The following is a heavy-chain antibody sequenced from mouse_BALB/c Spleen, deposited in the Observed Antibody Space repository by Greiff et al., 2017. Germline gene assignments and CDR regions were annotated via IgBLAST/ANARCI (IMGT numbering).Heavy chain of an antibody. V-gene: IGHV1-7*01. D-gene: IGHD3-1*01. CDR2: INPSTGYT. Sequence: VQLQESGAELAKPGASVKMSCKASGYTFTSYWMHWVKQRPGQGLEWIGYINPSTGYTEYNQKFKDKATLTADKSSSTAYMQLSSLTSEDSAVYYCARGATGYWGQGTTLTVSS. J-gene: IGHJ2*01. CDR1: GYTFTSYW. CDR3: ARGATGY.